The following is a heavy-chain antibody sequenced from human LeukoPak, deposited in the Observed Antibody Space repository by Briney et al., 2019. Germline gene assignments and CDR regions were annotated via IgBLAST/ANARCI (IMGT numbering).Heavy chain of an antibody. V-gene: IGHV3-7*04. D-gene: IGHD3-22*01. CDR1: GFTFSRYW. CDR3: ARDVNYYDSSAYYFDYYGMDA. Sequence: GGSLRLSCAASGFTFSRYWMSWVRQAPGKGLEWVANIKQDGSEKYYVDSVKGRFTVSRDNAKNSLYLHMNSLRAEDTAVYYCARDVNYYDSSAYYFDYYGMDAWGQGTTVTVSS. J-gene: IGHJ6*02. CDR2: IKQDGSEK.